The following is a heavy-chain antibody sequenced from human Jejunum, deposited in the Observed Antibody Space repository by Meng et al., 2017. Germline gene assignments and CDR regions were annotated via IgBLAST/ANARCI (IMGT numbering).Heavy chain of an antibody. J-gene: IGHJ4*02. V-gene: IGHV3-33*01. D-gene: IGHD4-11*01. CDR2: IWYDGTKK. CDR1: GFIFSDGG. Sequence: GQLWDAGGGVVKSGNSLCCSWAASGFIFSDGGMHWGRHPPGKGLEWVAMIWYDGTKKYYTESLQGRFTISRDNSKNTVSLEMDSLRAEDTAIYYCARGTHYSDYVLDHWGQGTLVTVSS. CDR3: ARGTHYSDYVLDH.